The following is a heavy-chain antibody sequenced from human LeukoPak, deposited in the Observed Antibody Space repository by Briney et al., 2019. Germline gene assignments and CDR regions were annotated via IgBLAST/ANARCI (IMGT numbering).Heavy chain of an antibody. V-gene: IGHV4-4*07. D-gene: IGHD2-15*01. CDR1: GGSISSYY. J-gene: IGHJ4*02. CDR3: AIELGYCSGGSCYRSPFDY. Sequence: KPSETLSLTCTVSGGSISSYYWSWIRQPAGKGLEWIGRICTSGSTNYNPSLKSRVTMSVDTSKNQFSLKLSSVTAADTAVYYCAIELGYCSGGSCYRSPFDYWGQGTGVTVSS. CDR2: ICTSGST.